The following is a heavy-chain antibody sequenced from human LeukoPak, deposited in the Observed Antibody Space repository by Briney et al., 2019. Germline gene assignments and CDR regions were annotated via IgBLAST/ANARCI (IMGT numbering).Heavy chain of an antibody. J-gene: IGHJ4*02. V-gene: IGHV4-4*07. CDR3: ARHPELYFFDY. CDR2: IYSSGST. CDR1: GGSISSYF. D-gene: IGHD3-10*01. Sequence: PSETLSLTCTVSGGSISSYFWSWIRQPAGKGLEWIGRIYSSGSTNYNPSLKSRVTMSVDTSKNQFSLKLNSVTAADTAVYYCARHPELYFFDYWGQGTLVTVSS.